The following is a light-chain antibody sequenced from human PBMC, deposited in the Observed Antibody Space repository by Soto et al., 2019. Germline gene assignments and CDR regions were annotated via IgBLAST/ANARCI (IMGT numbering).Light chain of an antibody. CDR3: CSYAGRYTYV. V-gene: IGLV2-8*01. Sequence: QSVLTQPPSASGSPGQSVAISCTGTSSDVGGYNYVSWYQQHPGKAPKLMIYEVNKRPSGVPDRFSGSKSGNTASLTVSGLQAEDEADYYCCSYAGRYTYVFGTGTKVTGL. CDR1: SSDVGGYNY. CDR2: EVN. J-gene: IGLJ1*01.